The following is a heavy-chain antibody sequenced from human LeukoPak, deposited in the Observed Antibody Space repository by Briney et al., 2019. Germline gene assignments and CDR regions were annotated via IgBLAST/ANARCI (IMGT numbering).Heavy chain of an antibody. Sequence: SVKVSCKASGGTFSSYAISWVRQAPGQGLAWMGRIIPILGIANYAQKFQGRVRITAEKSTSTAYMELSSLRSEDTAVYYCASSYYYYYYGMDVWGQGTAVTVSS. CDR1: GGTFSSYA. CDR2: IIPILGIA. CDR3: ASSYYYYYYGMDV. J-gene: IGHJ6*02. V-gene: IGHV1-69*04.